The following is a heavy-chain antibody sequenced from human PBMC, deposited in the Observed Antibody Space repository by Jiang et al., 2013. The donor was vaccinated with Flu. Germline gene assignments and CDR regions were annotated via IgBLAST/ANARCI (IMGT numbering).Heavy chain of an antibody. CDR2: IIPTLGVP. CDR1: GGTFSSYA. D-gene: IGHD2-21*01. CDR3: ARAASCGGDCYFFDS. V-gene: IGHV1-69*04. Sequence: EVKKPGSSVKVSCKASGGTFSSYAISWVRQAPGQGLEWMGRIIPTLGVPNYAQKFQGRVTIIADRSTSTSYMEVSSLTSEDTAVYYCARAASCGGDCYFFDSWGQGTLVTVSS. J-gene: IGHJ4*02.